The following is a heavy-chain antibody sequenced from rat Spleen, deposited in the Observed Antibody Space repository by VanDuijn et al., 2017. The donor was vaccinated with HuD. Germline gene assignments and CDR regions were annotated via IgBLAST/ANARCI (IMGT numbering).Heavy chain of an antibody. J-gene: IGHJ3*01. Sequence: EVQLVETGGGLVQPGRSLKLSCVASGFTFHSYWMTWIRQAPTKGLEWVASITNSGGTTYYRDSVKGRFTISRDNAKSTLYLQMDSLRSEDTATYYCATYNSGYDWFAYWGQGTLVTVSS. CDR1: GFTFHSYW. CDR2: ITNSGGTT. D-gene: IGHD4-3*01. V-gene: IGHV5-31*01. CDR3: ATYNSGYDWFAY.